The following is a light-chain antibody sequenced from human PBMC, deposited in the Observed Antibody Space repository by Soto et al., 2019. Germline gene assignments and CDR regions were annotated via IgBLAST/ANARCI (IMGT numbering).Light chain of an antibody. CDR2: DTS. CDR3: QQCGVSPWT. J-gene: IGKJ1*01. Sequence: FVLTQSPVTLSLSPGEGATLSCRASQSVGSTFLAWYQQKPGQAPRLLIYDTSSRATGIPARFSGSGSGTDFTLTISRLEPEDFAVYYCQQCGVSPWTFGQGTKVEI. V-gene: IGKV3-20*01. CDR1: QSVGSTF.